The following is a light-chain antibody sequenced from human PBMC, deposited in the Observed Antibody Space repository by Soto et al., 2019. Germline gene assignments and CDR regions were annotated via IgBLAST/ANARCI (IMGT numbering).Light chain of an antibody. Sequence: EIVLTQSPGTLSLSPGERSTLSCISSQSVSSSYLVWYQQKPGQAPRLLIYDTSSRATGIPDRFSGSGSGTDFTLTISRLEPEDFAVYYCQQYAGSPWTFGQGTKVDIK. CDR1: QSVSSSY. V-gene: IGKV3-20*01. CDR2: DTS. CDR3: QQYAGSPWT. J-gene: IGKJ1*01.